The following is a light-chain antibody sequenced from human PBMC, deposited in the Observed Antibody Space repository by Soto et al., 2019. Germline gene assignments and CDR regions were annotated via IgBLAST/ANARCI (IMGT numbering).Light chain of an antibody. Sequence: QSVLTQPASVSGSPGQSITISCTGTSSDVGGYNYVSWYQQHPGNAPKLMIYEVNNRPSGVSNRFSGSKSGNTASLTISGLQAEDEADYYCGSYTSSSTVVFGTGTKVTVL. CDR1: SSDVGGYNY. CDR3: GSYTSSSTVV. CDR2: EVN. V-gene: IGLV2-14*01. J-gene: IGLJ1*01.